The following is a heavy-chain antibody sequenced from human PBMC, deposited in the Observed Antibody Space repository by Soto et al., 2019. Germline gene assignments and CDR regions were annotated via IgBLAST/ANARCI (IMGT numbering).Heavy chain of an antibody. CDR2: ISVNNGKT. CDR3: ARGQQLAWFDP. CDR1: GYAFTIYG. J-gene: IGHJ5*02. V-gene: IGHV1-18*01. Sequence: QVQLVQSGAEVKKPGASVKVSCKASGYAFTIYGITWVRQAPGQGLEWMGWISVNNGKTNYAQKFQGRVTMTTDTSTSTAYMELMGLRPDDTAVYYCARGQQLAWFDPWGQGTLVTVSS. D-gene: IGHD6-13*01.